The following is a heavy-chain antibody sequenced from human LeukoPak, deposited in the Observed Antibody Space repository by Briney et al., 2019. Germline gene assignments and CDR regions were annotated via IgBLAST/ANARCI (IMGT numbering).Heavy chain of an antibody. CDR2: ISDDGRSK. CDR3: ARDRHVWYQLLYGWFDP. V-gene: IGHV3-30*03. Sequence: PGGSLRLSCAASGFSFISYGMHWVRQAPGKGLEWVGVISDDGRSKDYADSVKGRFTISRDNSKNTLYLQMNSLRAEDTAVYYCARDRHVWYQLLYGWFDPWGQGTLVTVSS. D-gene: IGHD2-2*02. CDR1: GFSFISYG. J-gene: IGHJ5*02.